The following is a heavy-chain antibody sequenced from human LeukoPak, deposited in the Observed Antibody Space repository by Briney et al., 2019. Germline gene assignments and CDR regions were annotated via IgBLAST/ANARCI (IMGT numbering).Heavy chain of an antibody. CDR3: AKERAAAGNYYYYYMDV. Sequence: PGGSLRLSCAASGFTFSTYSMNWVRQAPGKGLEWVSYISISSGIIYYADSVKGRFTISRDNAKNSLYLQMNSLRAEDTAVYYCAKERAAAGNYYYYYMDVWGKGTTVTVSS. V-gene: IGHV3-48*01. J-gene: IGHJ6*03. CDR2: ISISSGII. CDR1: GFTFSTYS. D-gene: IGHD6-13*01.